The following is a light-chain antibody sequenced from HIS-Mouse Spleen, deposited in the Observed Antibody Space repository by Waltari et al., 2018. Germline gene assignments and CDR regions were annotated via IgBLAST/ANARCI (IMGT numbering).Light chain of an antibody. CDR1: NIGSKS. Sequence: SYVLTQPPSVSVAPGKTARITCGGNNIGSKSLHWYQQKPGQAPGLVVYDDSDRPSGIPERFSGSNSWNTATLTISRVEAGDEADYYCQVWDSSSDHVVFGGGTKLTVL. V-gene: IGLV3-21*03. J-gene: IGLJ2*01. CDR3: QVWDSSSDHVV. CDR2: DDS.